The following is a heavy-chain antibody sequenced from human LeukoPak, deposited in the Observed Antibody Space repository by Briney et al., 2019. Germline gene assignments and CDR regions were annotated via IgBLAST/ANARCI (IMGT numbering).Heavy chain of an antibody. CDR2: IYYTGST. Sequence: SETLSLTCTVSGGSISSYYWSWIRQPPGKGLEWIGYIYYTGSTNYNPSLKSRVTISVATSKNQFSLKLTSVTAADTAVYYCARTTEGGYTYGYFYYYYMDVWGKGTTVTISS. V-gene: IGHV4-59*01. D-gene: IGHD5-18*01. CDR3: ARTTEGGYTYGYFYYYYMDV. J-gene: IGHJ6*03. CDR1: GGSISSYY.